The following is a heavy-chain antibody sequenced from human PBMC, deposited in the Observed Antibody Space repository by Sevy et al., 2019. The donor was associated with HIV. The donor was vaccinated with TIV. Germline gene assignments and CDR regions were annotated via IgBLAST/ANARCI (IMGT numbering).Heavy chain of an antibody. CDR2: ITGGGYNT. V-gene: IGHV3-23*01. CDR3: AKAVTTWDYYYGVDV. CDR1: GLTFSGYA. Sequence: GGSLRLSCAASGLTFSGYAMTWVRQAPGKGLDWVSTITGGGYNTYYADSVKGRFTVSRDNSKNTVYLLMNTLRVEDTAVYYCAKAVTTWDYYYGVDVWGQGTTVTVSS. J-gene: IGHJ6*02. D-gene: IGHD4-4*01.